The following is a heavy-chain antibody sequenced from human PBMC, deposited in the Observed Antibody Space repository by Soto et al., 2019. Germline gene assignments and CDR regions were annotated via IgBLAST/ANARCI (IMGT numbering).Heavy chain of an antibody. Sequence: PGGSLRLSCTVSGFAFSDYGINWVRQAPGKGLEWVSSISKSDYTYYSDSVKGRFTISRDNAKNSVSLQMNTLRVEDTAVYYCAREDSIVIPAVSDFWYQGTLVTVSS. CDR1: GFAFSDYG. D-gene: IGHD2-2*01. V-gene: IGHV3-21*01. J-gene: IGHJ4*02. CDR3: AREDSIVIPAVSDF. CDR2: ISKSDYT.